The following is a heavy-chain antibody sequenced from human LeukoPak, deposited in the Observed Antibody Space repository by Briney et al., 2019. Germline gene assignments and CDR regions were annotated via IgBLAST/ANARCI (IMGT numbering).Heavy chain of an antibody. Sequence: GGSLRLSCGASGFTFSSFGMHWVRQAPGKGLEWVAVISYDGSNKYYADSVKGRFTISRDNSKNTLYLQMNSLRAEDTAVYYCAKEWAYSSSWYYRYYYYYMDVWGKGTTVTVSS. CDR2: ISYDGSNK. CDR3: AKEWAYSSSWYYRYYYYYMDV. V-gene: IGHV3-30*18. J-gene: IGHJ6*03. CDR1: GFTFSSFG. D-gene: IGHD6-13*01.